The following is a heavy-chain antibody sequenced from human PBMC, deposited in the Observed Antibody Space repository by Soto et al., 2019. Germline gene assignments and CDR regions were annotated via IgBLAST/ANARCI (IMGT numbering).Heavy chain of an antibody. V-gene: IGHV1-24*01. CDR3: ATIWGAPDDIVATFTDY. Sequence: ASVKVSCKVSGYTLTGLSMHWVRQAPGKRLEWMGGFDAEDGETIYAQKFQGRVTMTEDTSTDTAYMELSSLRSEDTAVYYCATIWGAPDDIVATFTDYWGQGTLVTVSS. J-gene: IGHJ4*02. CDR2: FDAEDGET. CDR1: GYTLTGLS. D-gene: IGHD5-12*01.